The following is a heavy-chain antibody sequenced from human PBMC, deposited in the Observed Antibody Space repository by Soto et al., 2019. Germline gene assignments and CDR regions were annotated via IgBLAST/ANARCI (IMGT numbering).Heavy chain of an antibody. J-gene: IGHJ6*02. CDR3: ARGGYCSGGSCYNHYYYGMDV. D-gene: IGHD2-15*01. Sequence: QVQLQESGPGLVKPSETLSLTCTVSGGSVSSGSYYWSWIRQPPGKGLEWIGYISYSGSTNYNPSLKSRVTISVDTSKNQFSLKLSSVTAADTAVYYCARGGYCSGGSCYNHYYYGMDVWGQGTTVTVSS. CDR2: ISYSGST. CDR1: GGSVSSGSYY. V-gene: IGHV4-61*01.